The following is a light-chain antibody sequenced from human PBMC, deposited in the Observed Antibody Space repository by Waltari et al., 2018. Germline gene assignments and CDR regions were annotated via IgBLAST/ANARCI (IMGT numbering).Light chain of an antibody. Sequence: EIVMTQSPATLSVSPGERATLSCRASQSVSSNLAWYQQKPGQAPRLLIYGASTRATGIPARFSGSGSGTEFTLTISSLQSEDFAVYYGQQYNNWPSITCGQGTRLEIK. CDR1: QSVSSN. V-gene: IGKV3-15*01. J-gene: IGKJ5*01. CDR2: GAS. CDR3: QQYNNWPSIT.